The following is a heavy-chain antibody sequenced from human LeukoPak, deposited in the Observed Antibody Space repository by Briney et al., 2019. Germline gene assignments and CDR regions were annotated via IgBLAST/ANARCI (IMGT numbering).Heavy chain of an antibody. CDR1: GGSISSSGYY. D-gene: IGHD6-19*01. J-gene: IGHJ3*02. CDR2: IYYSGST. CDR3: ARHVAEYSSGWKSSFDI. V-gene: IGHV4-39*01. Sequence: SETLSLTCTVSGGSISSSGYYWGWIRQPPGEGLGWIGSIYYSGSTHYNPSLKSRVTISVDTSKNQFSLKVGSVTAADTAVYYCARHVAEYSSGWKSSFDIWGQGTMVTVSP.